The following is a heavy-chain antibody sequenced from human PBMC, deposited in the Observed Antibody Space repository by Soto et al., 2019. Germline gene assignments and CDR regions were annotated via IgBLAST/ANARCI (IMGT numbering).Heavy chain of an antibody. CDR2: INHSGST. Sequence: SETLSLTCAVYGGSFSGYYWSWIRQPPGKGLEWIGEINHSGSTNYNPSLKSRVTISVDTSKDQFSLKLSSVTAADTAVYYCARFDSSSVGTYWGQGTLVTVSS. J-gene: IGHJ4*02. D-gene: IGHD3-9*01. CDR3: ARFDSSSVGTY. CDR1: GGSFSGYY. V-gene: IGHV4-34*01.